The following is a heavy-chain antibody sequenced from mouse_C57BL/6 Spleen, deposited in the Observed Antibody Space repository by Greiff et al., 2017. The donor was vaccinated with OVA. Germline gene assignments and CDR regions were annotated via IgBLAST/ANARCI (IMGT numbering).Heavy chain of an antibody. V-gene: IGHV5-16*01. Sequence: EVQRVESEGGLVQPGSSMKLSCTASGFTFSDYYMAWVRQVPEKGLEWVANINYDGSSTYYLDSLKSRFIISRDNAKNILYLQMSSLKSEDTATYYCARDLGCFDYWGQGTTLTVSS. CDR3: ARDLGCFDY. CDR2: INYDGSST. D-gene: IGHD4-1*01. CDR1: GFTFSDYY. J-gene: IGHJ2*01.